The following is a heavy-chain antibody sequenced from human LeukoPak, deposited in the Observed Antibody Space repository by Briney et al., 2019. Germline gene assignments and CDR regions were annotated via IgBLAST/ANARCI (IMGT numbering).Heavy chain of an antibody. CDR2: INHSGST. D-gene: IGHD5-24*01. CDR1: GGSFSGYY. CDR3: ARGRRWLQFTFDY. J-gene: IGHJ4*02. V-gene: IGHV4-34*01. Sequence: SETLSLTCAVYGGSFSGYYWSWIRQPPGKGLEWIGEINHSGSTNYNPSLKSRVTISVDTSRNQFSLKLSSVTAADTAVYYCARGRRWLQFTFDYWGQGTLVTVSS.